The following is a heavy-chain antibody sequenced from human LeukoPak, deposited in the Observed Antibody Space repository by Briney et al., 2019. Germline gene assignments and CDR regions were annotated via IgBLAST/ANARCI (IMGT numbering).Heavy chain of an antibody. Sequence: EPGGSLRLSCAASGFAVSSNYMSWVRQAPGKGLEWVSVVYSGDNTYYAASVRGRFTISRDNSKNTLYLRMNSPRPEDTAVYFCARDAANSIAARYDYWGQGTLVTVSS. V-gene: IGHV3-53*01. CDR3: ARDAANSIAARYDY. CDR1: GFAVSSNY. CDR2: VYSGDNT. D-gene: IGHD6-6*01. J-gene: IGHJ4*02.